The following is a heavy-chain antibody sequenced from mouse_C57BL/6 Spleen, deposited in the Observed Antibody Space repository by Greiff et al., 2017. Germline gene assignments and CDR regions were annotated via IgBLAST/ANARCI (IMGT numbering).Heavy chain of an antibody. D-gene: IGHD2-2*01. V-gene: IGHV1-22*01. J-gene: IGHJ2*01. Sequence: EVQLQQSGPELVKPGASVKMSCKASGYTFTDYNMHWVKQSHGKSLEWIGYINPNNGGTSYNQKFKGKATLTVNKSSSTAYMELRSRTSEDSAVYYCARYERMVTTSYWGQGTTLTVSS. CDR3: ARYERMVTTSY. CDR2: INPNNGGT. CDR1: GYTFTDYN.